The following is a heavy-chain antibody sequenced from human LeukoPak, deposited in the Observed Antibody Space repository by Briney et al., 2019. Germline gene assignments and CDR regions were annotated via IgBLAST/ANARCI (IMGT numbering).Heavy chain of an antibody. V-gene: IGHV3-48*03. J-gene: IGHJ4*02. CDR1: GFTFSTYE. CDR3: ARHPNDYDTPLDY. CDR2: ISSSGSTV. D-gene: IGHD3-22*01. Sequence: GGSLRLSCAVSGFTFSTYEMNWVRQAPGKGLEWVSDISSSGSTVYYADSVEGRFTISRDNAKNSLYLQMNSLRAEDTAVYYCARHPNDYDTPLDYWGQGTLVTVSS.